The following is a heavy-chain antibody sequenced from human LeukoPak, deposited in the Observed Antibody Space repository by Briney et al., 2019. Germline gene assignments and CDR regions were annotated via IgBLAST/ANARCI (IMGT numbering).Heavy chain of an antibody. V-gene: IGHV4-39*07. CDR1: GGSISSSSYY. D-gene: IGHD6-19*01. Sequence: SETLSLTCTVSGGSISSSSYYWGWTRQPPGKGLEWIGSIYYSGSTYYNPSLKSRVTISVDTSKNQFSLKLSSVTAADTAVYYCARARGWYFFFDYWGQGTLVTVSS. CDR3: ARARGWYFFFDY. CDR2: IYYSGST. J-gene: IGHJ4*02.